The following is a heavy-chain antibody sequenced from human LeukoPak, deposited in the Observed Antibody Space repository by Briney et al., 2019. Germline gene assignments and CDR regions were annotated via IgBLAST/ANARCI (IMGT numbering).Heavy chain of an antibody. J-gene: IGHJ3*02. Sequence: ETLSLTCTVSGASISSGGYYWSWVRQAPGKGLEWVSAISGSGGSTYYADSVKGRFTISRDNSKNTLYLQMNSLRAEDTAVYYCAKSHLGYCSSTSCYTPVEAADVDAFDIWGQGTMVTVSS. D-gene: IGHD2-2*02. V-gene: IGHV3-23*01. CDR3: AKSHLGYCSSTSCYTPVEAADVDAFDI. CDR1: GASISSGGYY. CDR2: ISGSGGST.